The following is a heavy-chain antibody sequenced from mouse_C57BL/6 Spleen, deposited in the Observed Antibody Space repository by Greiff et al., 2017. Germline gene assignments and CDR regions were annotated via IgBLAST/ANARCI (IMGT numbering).Heavy chain of an antibody. CDR2: IDPSDSYT. Sequence: QVQLQQPGAELVMPGASVKLSCKASGYTFTSYWMHWVKQRPGQGLEWIGEIDPSDSYTNYNQKFKGKSTLTVDKSSSTAYMQLSSLTSEDSAVYYCARSVTGTRFAYWGQGTLVTVSA. V-gene: IGHV1-69*01. D-gene: IGHD4-1*01. J-gene: IGHJ3*01. CDR1: GYTFTSYW. CDR3: ARSVTGTRFAY.